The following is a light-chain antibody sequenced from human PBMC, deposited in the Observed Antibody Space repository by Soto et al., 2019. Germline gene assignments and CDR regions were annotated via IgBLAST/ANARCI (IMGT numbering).Light chain of an antibody. CDR2: DVA. Sequence: QSALTQPASVSGSPGQSITISCTGTSSDIGGYNFVSWYQQHPGNAPXLIIYDVASRPSGVSXRFXGSXXXXAAXLXXSGLQAEDEALYYCNSYTTSGAIVFGGGTKLTVL. J-gene: IGLJ3*02. V-gene: IGLV2-14*03. CDR1: SSDIGGYNF. CDR3: NSYTTSGAIV.